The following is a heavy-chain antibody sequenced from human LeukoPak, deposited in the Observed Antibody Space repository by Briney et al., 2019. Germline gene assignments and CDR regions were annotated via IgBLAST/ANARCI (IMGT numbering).Heavy chain of an antibody. V-gene: IGHV4-39*01. CDR2: MYYSGST. D-gene: IGHD3-22*01. J-gene: IGHJ4*02. CDR1: GGSISSGSYH. CDR3: ARLYGSTLYFDY. Sequence: SETLSLTCTVFGGSISSGSYHWAWIRQPPGKGLEWIGNMYYSGSTYYNPSPKSRVTLSVDTSKNQFSLKMSSVSAADTALYYCARLYGSTLYFDYWGQGTLVTVSS.